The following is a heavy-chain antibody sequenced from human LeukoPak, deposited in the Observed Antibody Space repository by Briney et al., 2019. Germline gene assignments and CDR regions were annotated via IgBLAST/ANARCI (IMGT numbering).Heavy chain of an antibody. CDR3: ARVAPPLDDYIRGSFPYYFDY. CDR2: ISDDGYST. D-gene: IGHD3-16*01. Sequence: GGSLRLSCAAARFIFDNYGMTWVRQAPGKGLEWVSGISDDGYSTYYADSVKGRFTISRDNSKNTLYLHMSSLRVEDTAVFYCARVAPPLDDYIRGSFPYYFDYWGQGTPVTVSS. V-gene: IGHV3-23*01. CDR1: RFIFDNYG. J-gene: IGHJ4*02.